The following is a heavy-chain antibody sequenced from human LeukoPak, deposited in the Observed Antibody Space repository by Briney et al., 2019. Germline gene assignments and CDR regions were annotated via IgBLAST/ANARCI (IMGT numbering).Heavy chain of an antibody. CDR2: ISSSSSHI. V-gene: IGHV3-21*01. CDR1: GFSFSSYS. J-gene: IGHJ4*02. Sequence: GGSLRLSCAASGFSFSSYSMNCVRQAPGKGLEWVSSISSSSSHIYYADSVKGRFTISRDNDKNSLYLQMNSLRAYDTAVYYCARVPRSCSGGSCFDYWGQGTLVTVSS. CDR3: ARVPRSCSGGSCFDY. D-gene: IGHD2-15*01.